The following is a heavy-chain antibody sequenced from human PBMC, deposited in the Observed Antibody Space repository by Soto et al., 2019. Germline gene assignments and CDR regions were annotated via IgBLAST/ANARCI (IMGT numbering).Heavy chain of an antibody. D-gene: IGHD3-3*01. CDR2: ISNNGDTT. J-gene: IGHJ6*02. CDR3: ARAIWSGTNYYYYGLDV. Sequence: GGSLRLSCAASGFTFDNFALDWVRQAPGKGLEWVSTISNNGDTTFYSDSVKGRFTISRDNSKNTLYLQMNSLRAEDTAVYYCARAIWSGTNYYYYGLDVWGQGTTVTVSS. CDR1: GFTFDNFA. V-gene: IGHV3-23*01.